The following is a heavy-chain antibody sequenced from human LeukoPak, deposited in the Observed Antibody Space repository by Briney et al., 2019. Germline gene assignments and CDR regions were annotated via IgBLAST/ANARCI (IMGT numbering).Heavy chain of an antibody. CDR3: ARRRDGYNFGSFYFDY. Sequence: PSETLSLTCIVSGGSISRSYWSWIRQPPGKGLEWIGSIFHTGSTYDSPSLKSRVTTSVDTSKNQFSLSLNSVTAADTAVYYCARRRDGYNFGSFYFDYWGQGILVTVSS. D-gene: IGHD5-24*01. J-gene: IGHJ4*02. CDR1: GGSISRSY. V-gene: IGHV4-59*08. CDR2: IFHTGST.